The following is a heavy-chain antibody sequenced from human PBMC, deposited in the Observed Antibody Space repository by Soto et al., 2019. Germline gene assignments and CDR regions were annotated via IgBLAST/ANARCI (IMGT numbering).Heavy chain of an antibody. Sequence: PGGSLRLSCAASGFTSSNEWLNWVRQAPGKGLEWVRRIKSRDDGGATNYATTVKGRYIISRDDSKNTLYLQLNNLKPEDTAVYYCTTHIVAAATVSDHWGQGTLVTVSS. D-gene: IGHD2-15*01. CDR2: IKSRDDGGAT. CDR3: TTHIVAAATVSDH. V-gene: IGHV3-15*01. J-gene: IGHJ5*02. CDR1: GFTSSNEW.